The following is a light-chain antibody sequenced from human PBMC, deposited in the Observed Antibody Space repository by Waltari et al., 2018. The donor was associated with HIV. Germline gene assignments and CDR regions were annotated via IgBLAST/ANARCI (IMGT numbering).Light chain of an antibody. CDR1: QGVGNS. CDR3: QQYYTYPFT. Sequence: DIQVTQSPSSLSASVGDRVTITCRASQGVGNSLAWFHQRPGKAPQPLIYAASSLQSGVPTKFSGSGSGTDFTLTISSLQPEDLGTYYCQQYYTYPFTFGPVTKVDIK. V-gene: IGKV1-16*02. CDR2: AAS. J-gene: IGKJ3*01.